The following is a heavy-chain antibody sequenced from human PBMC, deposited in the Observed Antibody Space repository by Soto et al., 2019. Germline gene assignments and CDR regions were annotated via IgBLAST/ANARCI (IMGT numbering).Heavy chain of an antibody. D-gene: IGHD6-6*01. CDR2: IYYSGST. Sequence: PSETLSLTCTVSGGSISSYYWSWIRQPPGKGLEWIGYIYYSGSTNYNPSLKSRVTISVDTSKNQFSLKLSSVTAADTAVYYCAREQIAARPAGSWFDPWGQGTLVTVS. J-gene: IGHJ5*02. CDR3: AREQIAARPAGSWFDP. CDR1: GGSISSYY. V-gene: IGHV4-59*01.